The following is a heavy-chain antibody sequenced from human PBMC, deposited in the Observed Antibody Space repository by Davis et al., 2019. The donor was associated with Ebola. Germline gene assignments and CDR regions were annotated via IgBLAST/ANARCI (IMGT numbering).Heavy chain of an antibody. V-gene: IGHV2-5*02. CDR3: AHGHGDI. J-gene: IGHJ3*02. CDR1: GFSLTTSGVS. CDR2: IYRDDDK. Sequence: SGPTLVKPTQTLTLTCSLSGFSLTTSGVSVGWIRQAPGKAPEWLTFIYRDDDKRYSPSLKSRLTTTKDTSKNQVVLTMTNMDPVDTATYYCAHGHGDIWGQGTMVTVSP.